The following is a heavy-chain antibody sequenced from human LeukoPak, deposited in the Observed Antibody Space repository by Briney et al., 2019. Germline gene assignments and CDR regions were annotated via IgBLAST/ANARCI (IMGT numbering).Heavy chain of an antibody. CDR2: IWSDATEK. Sequence: VGAPGLSFAAPGFTYSHHGMHRGRPGPGQGLEWVAVIWSDATEKYYGDAVKGRFTISRDNSRNTLYLQMNSLRAEDTAVYYCAKDAQRGFDYSNSLEYWGQGTLVTVSS. V-gene: IGHV3-33*06. D-gene: IGHD4-11*01. CDR1: GFTYSHHG. CDR3: AKDAQRGFDYSNSLEY. J-gene: IGHJ4*02.